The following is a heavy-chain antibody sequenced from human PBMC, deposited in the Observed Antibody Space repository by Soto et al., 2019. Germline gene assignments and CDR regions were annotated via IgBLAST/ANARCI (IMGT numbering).Heavy chain of an antibody. CDR3: AREGPRIAARY. CDR1: VGTFSSYA. Sequence: QVQLVQSGAEVKKPGSSVKVSCKASVGTFSSYAISWVRQDPGQGLGWMGGIIPIFGTANYAQKFQGRVTITADESTSTAYMELSSLRSEDTAVYYCAREGPRIAARYWGQGTLVTVCS. D-gene: IGHD6-6*01. V-gene: IGHV1-69*12. J-gene: IGHJ4*02. CDR2: IIPIFGTA.